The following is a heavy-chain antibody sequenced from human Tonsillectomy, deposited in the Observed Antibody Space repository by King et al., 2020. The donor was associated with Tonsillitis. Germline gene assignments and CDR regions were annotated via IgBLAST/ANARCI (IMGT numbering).Heavy chain of an antibody. Sequence: VQLVESGGGLVQPGESLRLSCAASGFAFISYNMNWVRQAPGKGLEWISYISVSSNTIHYADSVKGRFTISRDNAKKSLYLQMNSLRAEDTAVYYCARDRGLWEGDWYFDLWGRGTLVTVSS. CDR1: GFAFISYN. CDR3: ARDRGLWEGDWYFDL. J-gene: IGHJ2*01. V-gene: IGHV3-48*04. CDR2: ISVSSNTI. D-gene: IGHD4/OR15-4a*01.